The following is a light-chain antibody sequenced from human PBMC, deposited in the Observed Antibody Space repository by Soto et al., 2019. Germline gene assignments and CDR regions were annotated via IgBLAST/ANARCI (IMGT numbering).Light chain of an antibody. Sequence: EIVLAQSPATLSLSPGERAILSCRASQSIAGYLAWYQQKPGQAPRLLIYGASNRATGVPARFSGSGSGTDFTLTISSLEPEDFALYYCQQRSDWPITFGQGTRLEIK. V-gene: IGKV3-11*01. CDR1: QSIAGY. CDR3: QQRSDWPIT. J-gene: IGKJ5*01. CDR2: GAS.